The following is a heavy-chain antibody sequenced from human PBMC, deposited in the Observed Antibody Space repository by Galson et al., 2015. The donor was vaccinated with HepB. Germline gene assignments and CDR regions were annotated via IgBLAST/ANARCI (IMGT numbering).Heavy chain of an antibody. CDR2: ITGFTGNT. Sequence: SVKVSCKASGYRLTNNGISWVRQAPGQGLGWMGWITGFTGNTNYAQNFQDRVTMTRDMSTNTAYMELRSLRSDDTAVYYCARDRSNNDYWGQGTLVTVSS. CDR1: GYRLTNNG. CDR3: ARDRSNNDY. J-gene: IGHJ4*02. D-gene: IGHD2/OR15-2a*01. V-gene: IGHV1-18*04.